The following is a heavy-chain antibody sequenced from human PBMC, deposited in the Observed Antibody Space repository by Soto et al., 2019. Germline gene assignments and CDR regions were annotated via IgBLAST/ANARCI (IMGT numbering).Heavy chain of an antibody. J-gene: IGHJ6*02. V-gene: IGHV3-48*02. CDR1: GFTFSSYN. CDR3: ARDASSGWYPYNYGMDV. D-gene: IGHD6-19*01. Sequence: EVQLVESGGGLVQPGGSLRLSCAASGFTFSSYNMIWVRQAPGKGLEWVSYISSSSSTIYYADSVKGRFTISRDNAKNSLYLQMNSLRDEDTAVYYCARDASSGWYPYNYGMDVWGQGTTVTVSS. CDR2: ISSSSSTI.